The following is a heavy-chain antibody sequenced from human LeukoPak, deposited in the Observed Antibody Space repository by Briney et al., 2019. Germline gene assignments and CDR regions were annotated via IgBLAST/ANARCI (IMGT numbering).Heavy chain of an antibody. CDR2: IYQNGNS. V-gene: IGHV4-38-2*01. J-gene: IGHJ4*02. CDR3: ARLYSSQVLKYYIDY. D-gene: IGHD4-11*01. Sequence: PSETLSLTSAVSGYSISSGYYWGWIRQPPGKGLKWIGSIYQNGNSYYTPSLSGRVTISVDMSENQLSLRLSSVTAADTAVYYCARLYSSQVLKYYIDYWGQGTLVTVSS. CDR1: GYSISSGYY.